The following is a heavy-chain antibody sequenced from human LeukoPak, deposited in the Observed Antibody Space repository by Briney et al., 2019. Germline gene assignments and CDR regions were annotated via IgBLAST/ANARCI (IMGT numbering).Heavy chain of an antibody. CDR1: GGTFSSYA. CDR3: ARDGEVATMDYYYYGTDV. CDR2: IIPILGIA. D-gene: IGHD5-12*01. V-gene: IGHV1-69*04. Sequence: SVKVSCKASGGTFSSYAISWVRQAPGQGLEWMGRIIPILGIANYAQKFQGRVTITADKSTSTAYMELSSLRSEDTAVYYCARDGEVATMDYYYYGTDVWGQGTTVTVSS. J-gene: IGHJ6*02.